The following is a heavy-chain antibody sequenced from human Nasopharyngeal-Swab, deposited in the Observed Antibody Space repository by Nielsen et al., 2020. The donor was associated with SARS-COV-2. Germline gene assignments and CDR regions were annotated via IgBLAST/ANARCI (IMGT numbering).Heavy chain of an antibody. CDR2: VDPSGGST. CDR3: VKSNFPDY. CDR1: GFPFNNYG. V-gene: IGHV3-23*01. D-gene: IGHD3-3*01. Sequence: GGSLRLSCTASGFPFNNYGMNWVRQAPGEGLEWVSTVDPSGGSTYYADSVRGRFTISRDNSKNALFLQMNSLRVEDTAIYYCVKSNFPDYWGQGAQVTVSS. J-gene: IGHJ4*02.